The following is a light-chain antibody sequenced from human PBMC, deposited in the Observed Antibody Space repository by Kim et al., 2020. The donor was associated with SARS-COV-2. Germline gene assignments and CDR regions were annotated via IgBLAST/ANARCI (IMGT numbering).Light chain of an antibody. CDR3: QKYNSAPWT. CDR1: QDIANS. J-gene: IGKJ1*01. V-gene: IGKV1-27*01. Sequence: ASVGARVTITCRASQDIANSLAWYQQKPGTVPKVLIYAASTLQSGVPSRFSGSGSGTEFTLTIGSLQTEDVATYYCQKYNSAPWTFGPGTKVEIK. CDR2: AAS.